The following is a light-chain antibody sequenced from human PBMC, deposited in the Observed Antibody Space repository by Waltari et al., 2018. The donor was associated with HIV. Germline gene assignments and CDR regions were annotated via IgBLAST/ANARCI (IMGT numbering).Light chain of an antibody. J-gene: IGLJ1*01. CDR2: DVN. Sequence: QSALTQPRSVSGSPGQSVTISCTGTRTNVGDYNYVSWYQQHPDKAPKLIIFDVNQRPSGVPDRFSGSKSGNTASLTISGLQAEDEADYYCCSYAGTYTYVFGSGTKVTVL. V-gene: IGLV2-11*01. CDR3: CSYAGTYTYV. CDR1: RTNVGDYNY.